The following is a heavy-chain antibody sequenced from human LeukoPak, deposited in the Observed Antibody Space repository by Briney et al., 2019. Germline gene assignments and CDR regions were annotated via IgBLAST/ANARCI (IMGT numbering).Heavy chain of an antibody. CDR1: GFTFSSYA. CDR2: ISGSGGST. CDR3: AKVPHYDFWSGYLYYFDY. Sequence: GGSLRLSCAASGFTFSSYAMSWVRQAPGKGLEWVSAISGSGGSTYYADSVKGRFTISRDNSKNTLYLQMNSLRAEGTAVYYCAKVPHYDFWSGYLYYFDYWGQGTLVTVSS. J-gene: IGHJ4*02. D-gene: IGHD3-3*01. V-gene: IGHV3-23*01.